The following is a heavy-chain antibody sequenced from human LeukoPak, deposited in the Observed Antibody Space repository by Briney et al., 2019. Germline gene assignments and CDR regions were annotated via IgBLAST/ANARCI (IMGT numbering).Heavy chain of an antibody. J-gene: IGHJ3*02. V-gene: IGHV5-51*01. CDR2: IYPGDSAN. CDR1: GFRFTSYW. Sequence: RASLKISCKGSGFRFTSYWIGWVRQMPGKGMEWMGIIYPGDSANRYSPSFQGKVTISADKSISTAYLQWSSLKASVTAMYYCARHELAFDIWGQGTIVTVAS. CDR3: ARHELAFDI.